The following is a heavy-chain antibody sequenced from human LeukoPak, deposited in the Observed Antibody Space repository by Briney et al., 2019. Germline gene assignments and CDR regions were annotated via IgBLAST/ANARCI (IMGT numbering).Heavy chain of an antibody. Sequence: GRSLRLSCAASGFTFSSYGMHWVRQAPGKGLEWVSLISGDGGSTYYADSVKGRFTISSDNSKNSLYLQMNSLRTEDTALYYCAKDGTVGATKVFDYWGQGTLVTVSS. CDR2: ISGDGGST. D-gene: IGHD1-26*01. J-gene: IGHJ4*02. V-gene: IGHV3-43*02. CDR3: AKDGTVGATKVFDY. CDR1: GFTFSSYG.